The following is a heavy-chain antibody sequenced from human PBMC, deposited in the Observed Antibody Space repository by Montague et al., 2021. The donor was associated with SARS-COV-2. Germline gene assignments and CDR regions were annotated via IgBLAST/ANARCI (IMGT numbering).Heavy chain of an antibody. V-gene: IGHV4-39*07. CDR2: IYYSGST. D-gene: IGHD5-12*01. CDR1: GWSNTSADRN. Sequence: SETLSLTCSILGWSNTSADRNWTRLHHSHWQGLDGIGSIYYSGSTYYNPSLKSRVTISVDTSKNHFSLKLSSVTAADTAVYYCARTTWLRGYFDLWGRGTLVTVSS. J-gene: IGHJ2*01. CDR3: ARTTWLRGYFDL.